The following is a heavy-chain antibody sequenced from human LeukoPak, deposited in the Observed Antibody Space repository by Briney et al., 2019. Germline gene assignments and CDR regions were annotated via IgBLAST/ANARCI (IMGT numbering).Heavy chain of an antibody. CDR2: IKQDGSEK. V-gene: IGHV3-7*01. J-gene: IGHJ4*02. CDR1: GFTFSSYW. Sequence: GGSLRLSCAASGFTFSSYWMSWVRQAPGKGLEWVANIKQDGSEKYYVDSVKGRFTISRDNAKNSLYLQMNSLRAEDTAVYYCARDRFIAAANFDYWGQGTLVTVSS. D-gene: IGHD6-13*01. CDR3: ARDRFIAAANFDY.